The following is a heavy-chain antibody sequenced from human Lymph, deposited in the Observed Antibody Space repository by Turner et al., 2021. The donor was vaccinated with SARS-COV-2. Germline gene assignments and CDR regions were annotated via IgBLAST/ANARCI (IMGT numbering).Heavy chain of an antibody. V-gene: IGHV3-33*01. CDR3: AREGVVGATTGFDY. CDR1: GFTFSSYG. CDR2: IWYDGSKK. D-gene: IGHD1-26*01. J-gene: IGHJ4*02. Sequence: QVQLVESGGGVVQPGRSLRRSCAASGFTFSSYGMHWVRQAPGKGLGWVAVIWYDGSKKYYADSVKGRFTISRDNSKNTLYLQMNSLRAEDTAVYYCAREGVVGATTGFDYWGQGTLVTVSS.